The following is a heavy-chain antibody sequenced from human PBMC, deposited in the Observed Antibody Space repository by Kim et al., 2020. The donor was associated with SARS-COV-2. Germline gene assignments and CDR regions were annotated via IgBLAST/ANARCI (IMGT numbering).Heavy chain of an antibody. D-gene: IGHD1-20*01. CDR2: ISETSNTI. V-gene: IGHV3-48*02. J-gene: IGHJ4*02. CDR1: GFTFSRYS. Sequence: GGSLRLSCAASGFTFSRYSMNWVRQAPGKGLEWVSYISETSNTIYYADSVEGRFTISRDNALNSLYLQMNSLRDEDTAVYYCASDPDTWKDRYFESWGQGTLVTVSS. CDR3: ASDPDTWKDRYFES.